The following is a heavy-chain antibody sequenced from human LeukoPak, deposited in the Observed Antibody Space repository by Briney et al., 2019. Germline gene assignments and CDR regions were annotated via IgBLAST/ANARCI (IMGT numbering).Heavy chain of an antibody. CDR1: GYTFTSYY. CDR2: INPSGGST. D-gene: IGHD2-15*01. CDR3: ARGHGDIVVVVAATGVWFDP. V-gene: IGHV1-46*01. Sequence: GASVTVSCKASGYTFTSYYMHWVRQAPGQGLEWMGIINPSGGSTSYAQKFQGRVTMTRDMSTSTVYMELSSLRSEDTAVYYCARGHGDIVVVVAATGVWFDPWGQGTLVTVSS. J-gene: IGHJ5*02.